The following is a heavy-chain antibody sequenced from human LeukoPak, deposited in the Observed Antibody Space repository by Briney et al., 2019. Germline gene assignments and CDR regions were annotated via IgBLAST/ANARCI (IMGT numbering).Heavy chain of an antibody. J-gene: IGHJ4*02. CDR1: GYTFTSYG. V-gene: IGHV1-18*01. Sequence: GASVKVSCKASGYTFTSYGISWVRQAPGQGLEWMGWISAYNGNTNYAQKLQGRVTMTTDTSTSTAYMELRSLRSDDTAVYYCARDQPVATIGFFPDYWGQGTLVTVSS. D-gene: IGHD5-12*01. CDR2: ISAYNGNT. CDR3: ARDQPVATIGFFPDY.